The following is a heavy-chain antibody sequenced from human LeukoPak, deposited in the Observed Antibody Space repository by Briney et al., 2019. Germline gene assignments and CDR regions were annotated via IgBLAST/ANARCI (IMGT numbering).Heavy chain of an antibody. CDR3: ARGTVAGFDY. J-gene: IGHJ4*02. Sequence: ASVTVSFTASGYTFTVYYMHWVRQAPGQGLEWMGWINPNSGGTNYAQKFQGWVTMTRDTSISTAYMELSRLRSDDTAVYYCARGTVAGFDYWGQGTLVTVSS. CDR2: INPNSGGT. CDR1: GYTFTVYY. D-gene: IGHD6-19*01. V-gene: IGHV1-2*04.